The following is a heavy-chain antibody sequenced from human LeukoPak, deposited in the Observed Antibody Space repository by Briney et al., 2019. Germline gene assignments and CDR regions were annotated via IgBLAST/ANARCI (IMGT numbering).Heavy chain of an antibody. CDR2: INHSGST. Sequence: PGGSLRLSCAASGFTFSNYWMSWIRQPPGKGLEWIGEINHSGSTNYNPSLKSRVTISVDTSKNQFSLKLSSVTAADTAVYYCARVSLRPKKYFDYWGQGTLVTVSS. J-gene: IGHJ4*02. CDR1: GFTFSNYW. V-gene: IGHV4-34*01. D-gene: IGHD4-17*01. CDR3: ARVSLRPKKYFDY.